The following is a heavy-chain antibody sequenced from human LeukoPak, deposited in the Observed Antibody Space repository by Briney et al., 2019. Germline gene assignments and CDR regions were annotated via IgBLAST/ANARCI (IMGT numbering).Heavy chain of an antibody. Sequence: GGSLRLSCAASGFTFSSYGMHWVRQAPGKGLEWVAVIWYDGSNKYYADSVKGRFTISRDNSKNTLYLQMNSLRAEDTAVYYCARAPVAREYYFDYWGQGTLVTVSS. CDR3: ARAPVAREYYFDY. J-gene: IGHJ4*02. CDR1: GFTFSSYG. CDR2: IWYDGSNK. D-gene: IGHD6-19*01. V-gene: IGHV3-33*01.